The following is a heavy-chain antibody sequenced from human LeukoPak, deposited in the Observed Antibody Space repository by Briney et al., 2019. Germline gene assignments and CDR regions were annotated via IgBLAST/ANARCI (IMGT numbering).Heavy chain of an antibody. V-gene: IGHV3-7*01. CDR3: ARDNRDTASDY. CDR1: GFALSSYW. Sequence: VGSLRLSCAASGFALSSYWMSCVRQAPGNGREWGDRIKQAGSEEYYVDFVRGRLEISRHNAKHSVYLQMNSLRAEDTAVYYCARDNRDTASDYWGQGTLVTVSS. CDR2: IKQAGSEE. D-gene: IGHD5-18*01. J-gene: IGHJ4*02.